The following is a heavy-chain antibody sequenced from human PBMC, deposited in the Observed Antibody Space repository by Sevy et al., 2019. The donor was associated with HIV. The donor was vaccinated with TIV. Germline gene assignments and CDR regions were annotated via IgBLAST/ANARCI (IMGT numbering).Heavy chain of an antibody. Sequence: GGSLRLSCAASGFTFSSYWMNWVRQAPGKGLEWVANIKQDGSEKYYVDSVKGRFTISRDNAKNSLYLQMNSLRAEDTAVYYCARGDFRGSYREIDAFDIWGQGTMVTVSS. CDR2: IKQDGSEK. CDR1: GFTFSSYW. CDR3: ARGDFRGSYREIDAFDI. D-gene: IGHD3-16*02. J-gene: IGHJ3*02. V-gene: IGHV3-7*04.